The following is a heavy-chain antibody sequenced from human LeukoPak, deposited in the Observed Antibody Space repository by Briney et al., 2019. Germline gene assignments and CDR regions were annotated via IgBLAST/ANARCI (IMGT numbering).Heavy chain of an antibody. CDR2: IIPIFGTA. CDR1: GGTFSSYA. J-gene: IGHJ3*02. V-gene: IGHV1-69*13. CDR3: ARGSSEIFDAFDI. D-gene: IGHD6-25*01. Sequence: SVKVSCKASGGTFSSYAISWVRQAPGQGLEWMGGIIPIFGTANYAQKFQGRVTITADESTSTAYMELSSLRSEDTAVYYCARGSSEIFDAFDIWGQGTMVTVSS.